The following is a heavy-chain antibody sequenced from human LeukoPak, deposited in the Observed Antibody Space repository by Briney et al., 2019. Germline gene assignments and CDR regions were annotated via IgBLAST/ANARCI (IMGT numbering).Heavy chain of an antibody. CDR2: FYSPGST. CDR3: ASARESCIGSTCYEYFHH. CDR1: GFTVTTKT. J-gene: IGHJ1*01. Sequence: GGSLRLSCAPSGFTVTTKTMAWVRQAPGRGLEWVSVFYSPGSTYYADSVHGRFTISRDTSLNTLFLQMNSLRVEDTAVYYCASARESCIGSTCYEYFHHWGQGTPLRVSS. D-gene: IGHD3-22*01. V-gene: IGHV3-53*01.